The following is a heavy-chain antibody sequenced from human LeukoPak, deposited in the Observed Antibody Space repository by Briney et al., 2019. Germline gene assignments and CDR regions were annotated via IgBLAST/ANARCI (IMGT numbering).Heavy chain of an antibody. V-gene: IGHV3-53*01. CDR2: IYSGGST. Sequence: PGGSLRLSCAASGFTVSSNYMSWVRQAPGKGLEWVSVIYSGGSTYYADSVKGRFTISRDNSKNTLYLQMNSLRAEDTAVYYCAKIRLGELSSIDYWGQGTLVTVSS. J-gene: IGHJ4*02. CDR3: AKIRLGELSSIDY. CDR1: GFTVSSNY. D-gene: IGHD3-16*02.